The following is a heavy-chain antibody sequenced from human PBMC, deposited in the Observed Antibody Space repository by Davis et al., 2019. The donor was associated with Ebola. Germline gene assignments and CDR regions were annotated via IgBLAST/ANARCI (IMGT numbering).Heavy chain of an antibody. D-gene: IGHD2-2*02. CDR3: ARAASIRRTGGLRGVYYYYYGMDV. Sequence: GGSLRLSCAATGFTFSNYAMHWVRQAPGKGLEWVAVISYDETNKYYADSVKGRFTISRDNAKNSLYLQMNSLRAEDTAVYYCARAASIRRTGGLRGVYYYYYGMDVWGKGTTVTVSS. CDR2: ISYDETNK. V-gene: IGHV3-30-3*01. CDR1: GFTFSNYA. J-gene: IGHJ6*04.